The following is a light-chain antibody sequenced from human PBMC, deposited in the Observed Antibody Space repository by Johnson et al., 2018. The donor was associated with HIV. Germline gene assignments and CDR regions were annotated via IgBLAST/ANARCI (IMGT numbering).Light chain of an antibody. J-gene: IGLJ1*01. CDR1: SSNIGNNY. CDR2: DNN. V-gene: IGLV1-51*01. CDR3: GTWDSGLSGGLYP. Sequence: HSVLTQPPSVSAAPGQKVTISCSGSSSNIGNNYVSWYQQLPGTAPKVLIYDNNKRPSGIPDRFSGSKSGASATLDITGLQTGDEADYYCGTWDSGLSGGLYPFGPGTKVTVL.